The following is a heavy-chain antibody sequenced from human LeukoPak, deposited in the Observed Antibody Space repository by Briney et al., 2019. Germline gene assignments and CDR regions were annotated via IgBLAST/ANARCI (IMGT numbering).Heavy chain of an antibody. CDR3: AKDRRIYYGSGSYHPFDY. CDR2: IRYDGSNK. CDR1: GFTFSSYG. V-gene: IGHV3-30*02. D-gene: IGHD3-10*01. J-gene: IGHJ4*02. Sequence: PGGSLRLSCAASGFTFSSYGMHWVRQAPGKGLEWVAFIRYDGSNKYYADSVKGRFTISRDNSKNTLYLQMNSLRAEDTAVYYCAKDRRIYYGSGSYHPFDYWGQGTLATVSS.